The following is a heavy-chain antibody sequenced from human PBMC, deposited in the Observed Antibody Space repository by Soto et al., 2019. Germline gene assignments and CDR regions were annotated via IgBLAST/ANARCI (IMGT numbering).Heavy chain of an antibody. D-gene: IGHD6-13*01. CDR3: ARGEEWYSSSWNYYYGMDV. J-gene: IGHJ6*02. CDR1: GGSFSGYY. CDR2: INHSGST. Sequence: PSETLSLTCAVYGGSFSGYYWSWIRQPPGKGLEWIGEINHSGSTNYNPSLKSRVTISVDTSKNQFSLKLSSVTAADTAVYYCARGEEWYSSSWNYYYGMDVWGQGTTVTVSS. V-gene: IGHV4-34*01.